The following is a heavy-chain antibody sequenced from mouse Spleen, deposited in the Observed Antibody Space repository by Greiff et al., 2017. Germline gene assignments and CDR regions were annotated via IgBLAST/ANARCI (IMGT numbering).Heavy chain of an antibody. CDR3: ARDWYGNYVRSFAY. CDR1: GFTFSDYG. J-gene: IGHJ3*01. CDR2: ISSGSSTI. Sequence: DVQLQESGGGLVKPGGSLKLSCAASGFTFSDYGMHWVRQAPEKGLEWVAYISSGSSTIYYADTVKGRFTISRDNAKNTLFLQMTSLRSEDTAMYYCARDWYGNYVRSFAYWGQGTLVTVSA. V-gene: IGHV5-17*01. D-gene: IGHD2-10*02.